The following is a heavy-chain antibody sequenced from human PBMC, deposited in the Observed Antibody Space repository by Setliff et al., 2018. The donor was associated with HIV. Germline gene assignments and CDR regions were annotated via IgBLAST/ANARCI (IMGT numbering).Heavy chain of an antibody. CDR1: GYTFTDYF. V-gene: IGHV1-2*02. D-gene: IGHD7-27*01. CDR2: ISPNNGDK. CDR3: ARQLSNSLDY. Sequence: ASVKVSCKASGYTFTDYFLHWVRQAPGQGLEWMGWISPNNGDKNIPQRFRGRVTMTRDTSISTAYLGLNGLRSDDTSMYYCARQLSNSLDYWGQGTLVTVSS. J-gene: IGHJ4*02.